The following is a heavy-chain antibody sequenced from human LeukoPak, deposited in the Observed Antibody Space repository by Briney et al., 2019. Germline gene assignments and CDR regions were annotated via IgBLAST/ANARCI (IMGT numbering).Heavy chain of an antibody. CDR3: ASLGGGSTVTTYLNY. J-gene: IGHJ4*02. CDR2: IVVGSGNT. CDR1: GFTFTSSA. Sequence: ASVKVSCKASGFTFTSSAMQWVRQARGQRLEWIGWIVVGSGNTNYAQKFQERVTITRDMSTSTAYMELSSLRSEDTAVYYCASLGGGSTVTTYLNYWGQGTLVTVSS. D-gene: IGHD4-11*01. V-gene: IGHV1-58*02.